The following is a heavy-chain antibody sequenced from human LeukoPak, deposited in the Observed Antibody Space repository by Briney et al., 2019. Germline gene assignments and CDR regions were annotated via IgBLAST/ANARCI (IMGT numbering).Heavy chain of an antibody. CDR1: GGSIRTYY. CDR2: ISYSGST. V-gene: IGHV4-59*01. CDR3: ARGGSGYDSFDY. D-gene: IGHD5-12*01. Sequence: PSETLSLTCTVSGGSIRTYYWSWIRQPPGKGLEWIGYISYSGSTNYNPSLNSRITISVDTSKNQFSLKLSSVTAADTAVYYCARGGSGYDSFDYWGQGTRVTVSS. J-gene: IGHJ4*02.